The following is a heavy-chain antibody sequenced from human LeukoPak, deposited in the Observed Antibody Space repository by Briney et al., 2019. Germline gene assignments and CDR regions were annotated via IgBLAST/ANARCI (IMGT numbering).Heavy chain of an antibody. J-gene: IGHJ3*02. D-gene: IGHD4-17*01. CDR1: GFTFSSYG. CDR2: IWYDGSNK. Sequence: GRSLRLSCAASGFTFSSYGMHWVRQAPGKGLEWVAVIWYDGSNKYYADSVKGRFTISRDNSKNTLYLQMNSLRAEDTAVYHCAKDPNGDYIGAFDMWGQGTMVTVSS. CDR3: AKDPNGDYIGAFDM. V-gene: IGHV3-33*03.